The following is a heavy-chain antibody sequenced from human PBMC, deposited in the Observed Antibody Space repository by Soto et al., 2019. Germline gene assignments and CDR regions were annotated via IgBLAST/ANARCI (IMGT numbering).Heavy chain of an antibody. J-gene: IGHJ5*02. Sequence: SETLSLTCAVYVGSFSGYYWSWIRQPPGKGLEWIGEINHSGSTNYNPSLKSRVTISVDTSKNQFSLKLSSVTAADTAVYYCARANPRLRFLEWPPTTNWFDPWGQGTLVTVSS. V-gene: IGHV4-34*01. CDR1: VGSFSGYY. D-gene: IGHD3-3*01. CDR2: INHSGST. CDR3: ARANPRLRFLEWPPTTNWFDP.